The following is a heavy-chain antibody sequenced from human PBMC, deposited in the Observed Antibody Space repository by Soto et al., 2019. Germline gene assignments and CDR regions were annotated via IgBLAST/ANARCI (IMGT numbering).Heavy chain of an antibody. V-gene: IGHV1-69*06. CDR2: IIPIFGTT. Sequence: VHLVQSGAEVRKPGSSMNVSCKASGGTFTNYIITWVRQAPGQGLEWMGDIIPIFGTTNYAQKFQGRLTMTADKSTTTAYMELTGLRFEDTAVYFCARVSYGDYGLDFWGQGTLVTVSS. CDR1: GGTFTNYI. J-gene: IGHJ4*01. CDR3: ARVSYGDYGLDF. D-gene: IGHD4-17*01.